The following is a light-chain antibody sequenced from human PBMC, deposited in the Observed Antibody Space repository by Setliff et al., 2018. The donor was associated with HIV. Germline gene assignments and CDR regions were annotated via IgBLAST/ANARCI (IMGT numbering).Light chain of an antibody. CDR2: EVS. J-gene: IGLJ1*01. Sequence: QSVLTQPPYVSGAPGQSVTISCTGSTSDIGHYNRVSWYQQPPGAAPKLLMYEVSHRPSGVPDRFSGSKSGSTASLTISGLQPEDEADYYCSSYTTSITFVFGTGTKVTVL. V-gene: IGLV2-18*02. CDR1: TSDIGHYNR. CDR3: SSYTTSITFV.